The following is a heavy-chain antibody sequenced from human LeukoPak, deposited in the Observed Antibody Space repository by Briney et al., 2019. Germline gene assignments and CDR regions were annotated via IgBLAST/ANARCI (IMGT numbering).Heavy chain of an antibody. CDR2: ISGGDTTI. CDR1: GFTISSYE. D-gene: IGHD2-15*01. Sequence: QAGGSLRLSCAAPGFTISSYEMNWVRQAPGKGLEWVSYISGGDTTIYYADSVRGRFTISRDNAKNSLYLQMNSLRAEDTALYYCTRGTGGSAWGQGTLVTVSS. V-gene: IGHV3-48*03. J-gene: IGHJ5*02. CDR3: TRGTGGSA.